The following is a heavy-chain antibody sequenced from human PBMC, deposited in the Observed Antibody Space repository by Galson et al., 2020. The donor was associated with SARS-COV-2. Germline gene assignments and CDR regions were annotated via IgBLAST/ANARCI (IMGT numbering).Heavy chain of an antibody. D-gene: IGHD2-15*01. CDR3: ARGSAAPRMRH. V-gene: IGHV4-34*01. CDR2: INQSGTP. CDR1: GGSLSAYF. J-gene: IGHJ1*01. Sequence: SQTLSLTCAVSGGSLSAYFWTWIRQSPGNGLEWIGEINQSGTPNCNPSLKSRVTISLDTANNQFPLKLNSVTAADTAVYYCARGSAAPRMRHWGHGTPVTGSS.